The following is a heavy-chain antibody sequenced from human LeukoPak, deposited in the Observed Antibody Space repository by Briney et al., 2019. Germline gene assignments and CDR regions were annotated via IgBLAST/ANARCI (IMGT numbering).Heavy chain of an antibody. V-gene: IGHV3-7*01. Sequence: GGSLRLSCAASGFSFRNAWMNWVRQAPGKGLEWVANIKEDGSEKYYVDSVKGRFTISRDNARNSLFLQMNSLRAEDTAVYYCAKGVDVWGKGTTVTVSS. J-gene: IGHJ6*01. CDR3: AKGVDV. CDR2: IKEDGSEK. CDR1: GFSFRNAW.